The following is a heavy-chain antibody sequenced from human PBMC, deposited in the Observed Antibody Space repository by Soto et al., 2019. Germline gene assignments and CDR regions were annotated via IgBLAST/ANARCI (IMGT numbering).Heavy chain of an antibody. CDR3: ARHPRNSIGRDYYYYYYMDV. D-gene: IGHD3-22*01. CDR1: GGSISSYY. Sequence: SETLSLTCTVSGGSISSYYWSWIRQPPGKGLEWIGYIYYSGSTNYNPSLKSRVTISVDTSKNQFSLKLSSVTAADTAVYYCARHPRNSIGRDYYYYYYMDVWGKGTTVTVSS. J-gene: IGHJ6*03. V-gene: IGHV4-59*08. CDR2: IYYSGST.